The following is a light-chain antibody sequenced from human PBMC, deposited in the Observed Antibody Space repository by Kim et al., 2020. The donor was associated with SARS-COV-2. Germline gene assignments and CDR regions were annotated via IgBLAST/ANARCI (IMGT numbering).Light chain of an antibody. CDR3: SSYTSSSPWV. V-gene: IGLV2-14*04. CDR1: SSDVGGYNY. Sequence: GQSITISCTGTSSDVGGYNYVSWYQQHPGKAPKLIIYDVSERPSGVSNRFSGSKSGNTASLTISGLQAEDEADYYCSSYTSSSPWVFGGGTQLTVL. CDR2: DVS. J-gene: IGLJ3*02.